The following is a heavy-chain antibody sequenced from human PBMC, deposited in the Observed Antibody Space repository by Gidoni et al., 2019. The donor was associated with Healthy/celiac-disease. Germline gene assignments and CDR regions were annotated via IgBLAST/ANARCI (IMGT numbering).Heavy chain of an antibody. Sequence: QVQLQQWGAGLLKPSETLSLTCPVYGGSLSGYYWSWIRQPPGKGLEWIGEINHSGSTNYNPSLKSRVTISVDTSKNQFSLKLSSVTAADTAVYYCARGLKGAITGYDSSGYSFDYWGQGTLVTVSS. CDR3: ARGLKGAITGYDSSGYSFDY. CDR1: GGSLSGYY. D-gene: IGHD3-22*01. V-gene: IGHV4-34*01. J-gene: IGHJ4*02. CDR2: INHSGST.